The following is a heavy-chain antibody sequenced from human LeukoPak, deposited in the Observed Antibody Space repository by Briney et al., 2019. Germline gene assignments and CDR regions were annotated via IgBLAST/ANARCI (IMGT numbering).Heavy chain of an antibody. V-gene: IGHV1-18*01. CDR1: GYTFTSYG. Sequence: GASVKVSCKASGYTFTSYGISWVRQAPGQGLEWMGWISAYNGNTNYAQKLQGRVNMTTATSTSTAYMELRSLRSDDTAVYYCARDNEHYDFWSGYISKYYMDVWGKGTTVTVSS. CDR3: ARDNEHYDFWSGYISKYYMDV. CDR2: ISAYNGNT. J-gene: IGHJ6*03. D-gene: IGHD3-3*01.